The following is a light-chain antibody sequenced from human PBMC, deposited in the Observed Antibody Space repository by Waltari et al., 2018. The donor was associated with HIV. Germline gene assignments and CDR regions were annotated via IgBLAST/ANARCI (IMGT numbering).Light chain of an antibody. V-gene: IGLV3-10*01. CDR2: EAS. Sequence: SYELTQPPSVSVSPGQTARITCSGDALPNQKSYWYQLKSGPATGLVVNEASKRPSGIPGRFSGSTSGTVATLTISGAQVEDEADFYCYSADSSDKHGVFGGGTKLTVL. CDR1: ALPNQK. CDR3: YSADSSDKHGV. J-gene: IGLJ2*01.